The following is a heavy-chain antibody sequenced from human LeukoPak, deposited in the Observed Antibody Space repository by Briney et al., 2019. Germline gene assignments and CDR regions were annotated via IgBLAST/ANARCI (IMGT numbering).Heavy chain of an antibody. CDR2: IYSSGST. V-gene: IGHV3-53*01. Sequence: PGGSLRLSCAASGFTVSSNYMSWVRQAPGKGLEWVSVIYSSGSTYYADSVKGRFTISRDNSKNTLYLQMNSLRAEDTAVYYCARDQGYYYGSGSYPPYYFYGMDVWGQGTTVTVSS. D-gene: IGHD3-10*01. CDR3: ARDQGYYYGSGSYPPYYFYGMDV. J-gene: IGHJ6*02. CDR1: GFTVSSNY.